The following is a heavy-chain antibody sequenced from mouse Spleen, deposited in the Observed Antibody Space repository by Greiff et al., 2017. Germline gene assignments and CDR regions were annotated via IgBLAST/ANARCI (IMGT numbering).Heavy chain of an antibody. CDR2: IWSGGST. Sequence: QVQLKESGPGLVQPSQSLSITCTVSGFSLTSYGVHWVRQSPGKGLEWLGVIWSGGSTDYNAAFISRLSISKDNSKSQVFFKMNSLQANDTAIYYCASIYGPRYFDVWGAGTTVTVSS. J-gene: IGHJ1*01. CDR3: ASIYGPRYFDV. V-gene: IGHV2-2*02. D-gene: IGHD1-1*02. CDR1: GFSLTSYG.